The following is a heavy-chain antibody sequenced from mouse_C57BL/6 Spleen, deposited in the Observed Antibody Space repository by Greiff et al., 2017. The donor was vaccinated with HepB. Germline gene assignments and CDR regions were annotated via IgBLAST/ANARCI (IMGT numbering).Heavy chain of an antibody. CDR1: GYTFTSYW. D-gene: IGHD2-5*01. J-gene: IGHJ2*01. Sequence: VQLQQPGAELVKPGASVKLSCKASGYTFTSYWMHWVKQRPGQGLEWIGMIHPNSGSTNYNEKFKSKATLTVDKSSSTAYMQLSSLTSEDSAVYDCARSFIVTHYFDYWGQGTTLTVSS. CDR3: ARSFIVTHYFDY. V-gene: IGHV1-64*01. CDR2: IHPNSGST.